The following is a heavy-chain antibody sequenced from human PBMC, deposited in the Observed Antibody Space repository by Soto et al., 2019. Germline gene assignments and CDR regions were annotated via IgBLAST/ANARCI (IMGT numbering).Heavy chain of an antibody. V-gene: IGHV1-3*01. CDR3: ARDCSGGSCYLAMDY. J-gene: IGHJ4*02. Sequence: ASVKVSCKASGYTFTSYAMHRVRQAPGQRLEWMGWINAGNGNTKYSQKFQGRVTITRDTSASTAYMELSSLRSEDTAVYYCARDCSGGSCYLAMDYWGQGTLVTVSS. CDR1: GYTFTSYA. D-gene: IGHD2-15*01. CDR2: INAGNGNT.